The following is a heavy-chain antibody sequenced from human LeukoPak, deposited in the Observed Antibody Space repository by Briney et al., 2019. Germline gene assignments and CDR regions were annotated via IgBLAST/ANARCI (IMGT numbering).Heavy chain of an antibody. CDR2: ISSTSATI. J-gene: IGHJ4*02. V-gene: IGHV3-48*01. Sequence: GGSLRLSCAASGFTFSGNAMNWVRQAPGKGLEWVSYISSTSATIYYADSEKGRFTIFRDNAKNSLYLQMNSLRAGDTAVYYCARDSDWVFDYRGPGTLVTVSS. D-gene: IGHD3/OR15-3a*01. CDR3: ARDSDWVFDY. CDR1: GFTFSGNA.